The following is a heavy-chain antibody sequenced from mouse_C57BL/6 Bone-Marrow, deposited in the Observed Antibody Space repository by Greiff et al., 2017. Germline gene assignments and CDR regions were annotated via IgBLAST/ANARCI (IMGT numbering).Heavy chain of an antibody. CDR2: INPNNGGT. J-gene: IGHJ1*03. V-gene: IGHV1-22*01. CDR3: ARGITTVVATRDWYFDV. D-gene: IGHD1-1*01. CDR1: GYTFTDYN. Sequence: VQLQQSGPELVKPGASVKMSCKASGYTFTDYNMHWVKQSHGKSLAWIGYINPNNGGTSYNQKFKGKATLTVNKSSSTAYMELRSLTSEDAAVYYCARGITTVVATRDWYFDVWGTGTTVTVSS.